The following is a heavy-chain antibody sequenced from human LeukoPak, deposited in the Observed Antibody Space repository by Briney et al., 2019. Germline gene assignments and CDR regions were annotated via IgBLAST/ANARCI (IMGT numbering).Heavy chain of an antibody. V-gene: IGHV1-8*01. CDR1: GYTFTSYD. CDR3: ARALRYQLHYYYYYMDV. CDR2: MNPNSGNT. Sequence: GASVKVSCKASGYTFTSYDINWVRQATGQGLEWMGWMNPNSGNTGYAQKFQGRVTMTRNTSISTAYMELSSLRSEDTAVCYCARALRYQLHYYYYYMDVWGKGTTVTVSS. D-gene: IGHD2-2*01. J-gene: IGHJ6*03.